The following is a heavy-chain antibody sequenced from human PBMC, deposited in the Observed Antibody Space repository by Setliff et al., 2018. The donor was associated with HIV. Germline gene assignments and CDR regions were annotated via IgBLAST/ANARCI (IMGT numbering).Heavy chain of an antibody. CDR2: SKSKSDGGAV. D-gene: IGHD3-22*01. J-gene: IGHJ4*02. CDR3: TTYSSVYYHSDC. Sequence: GGSLRLSCAASGFTFRNAWMSWVRQAPGKGLEWVGRSKSKSDGGAVHYAAPVKGRFTISRDDSQDTLYLEMNSLTNEDTAMYYCTTYSSVYYHSDCWGQGTLVTVSS. CDR1: GFTFRNAW. V-gene: IGHV3-15*06.